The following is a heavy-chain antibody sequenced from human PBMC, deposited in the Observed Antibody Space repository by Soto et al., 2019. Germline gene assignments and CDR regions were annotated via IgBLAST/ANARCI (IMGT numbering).Heavy chain of an antibody. Sequence: EVQLVESGGGLVKPGGSLRLSCAASGFTFSTCSMNWVRQAPGKGLEWVSSISGSSRNIYYADSVKGRFTISRDNGKNSLYLQMNTLRAEDTAVYYCARDNGYDAATLDYWGQGTLVTVSS. D-gene: IGHD5-12*01. CDR2: ISGSSRNI. CDR3: ARDNGYDAATLDY. J-gene: IGHJ4*02. V-gene: IGHV3-21*02. CDR1: GFTFSTCS.